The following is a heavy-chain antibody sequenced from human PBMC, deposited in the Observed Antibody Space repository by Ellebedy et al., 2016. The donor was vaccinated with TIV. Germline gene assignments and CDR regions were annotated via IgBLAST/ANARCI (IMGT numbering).Heavy chain of an antibody. D-gene: IGHD4-17*01. CDR1: GVTVSTNY. J-gene: IGHJ4*02. Sequence: ESLKISCAAAGVTVSTNYMSWVRQAPGKGLEWVSIIYSAGTTYYADSVKGRFTMSRDNSKNTLYLQMNSLRPEDTAVYYCARGGLYGTSVEGFDYWGQGTLVTVSS. CDR2: IYSAGTT. V-gene: IGHV3-66*02. CDR3: ARGGLYGTSVEGFDY.